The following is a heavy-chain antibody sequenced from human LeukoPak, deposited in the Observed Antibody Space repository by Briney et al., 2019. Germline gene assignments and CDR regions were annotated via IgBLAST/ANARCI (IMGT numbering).Heavy chain of an antibody. D-gene: IGHD6-19*01. CDR2: ISYDGSNK. CDR1: GFTFSSYA. V-gene: IGHV3-30-3*01. Sequence: PGGSLRLSCAASGFTFSSYAMHWVRQAPGKGLEWVAVISYDGSNKYYADSVKGRFTISRDNSKNTLYLQMNSLRAEDTAVYYCARALGYSSGWAKDYWGQGTLVTVSS. CDR3: ARALGYSSGWAKDY. J-gene: IGHJ4*02.